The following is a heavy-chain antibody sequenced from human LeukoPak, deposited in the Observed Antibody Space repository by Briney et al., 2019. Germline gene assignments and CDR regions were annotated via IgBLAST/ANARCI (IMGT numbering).Heavy chain of an antibody. D-gene: IGHD1-1*01. J-gene: IGHJ4*02. Sequence: ASVKVSCKASGYTFTGYYMHWVRQAPGQGLEWMGWINPNSGGTNYAQKIQGRVTMTRDTSISTAYMELSRLRSDDTAVYYCARRTTGTTGTYYFDYWGQGTLVTVSS. CDR2: INPNSGGT. V-gene: IGHV1-2*02. CDR3: ARRTTGTTGTYYFDY. CDR1: GYTFTGYY.